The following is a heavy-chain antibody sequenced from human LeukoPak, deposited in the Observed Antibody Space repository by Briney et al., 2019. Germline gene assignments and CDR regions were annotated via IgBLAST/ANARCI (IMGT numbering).Heavy chain of an antibody. V-gene: IGHV1-69*05. J-gene: IGHJ4*02. CDR3: AIILRQQLVQSDY. Sequence: SVKVSCKASGGTFSSYAISWVRQAPGQGLEWMGRIIPIFGIANYAQKFQGRVTITTDESTSTAYMELSSLRSEDTAVYYCAIILRQQLVQSDYWGQGTLVTVSS. CDR1: GGTFSSYA. CDR2: IIPIFGIA. D-gene: IGHD6-13*01.